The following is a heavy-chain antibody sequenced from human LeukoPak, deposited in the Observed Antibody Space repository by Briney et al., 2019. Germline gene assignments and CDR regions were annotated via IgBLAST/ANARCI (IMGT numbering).Heavy chain of an antibody. CDR1: RFTFSTYW. CDR2: IKEDGSDK. J-gene: IGHJ4*02. D-gene: IGHD4-23*01. Sequence: GGSLRLSCAASRFTFSTYWMKWVRQAPGTRLEWVAGIKEDGSDKYYVESVKGRFSISRDNAKNSLYLQMNSLRTEDTAVYYCAEGGNYNFDYWGQGTLVTVSS. V-gene: IGHV3-7*01. CDR3: AEGGNYNFDY.